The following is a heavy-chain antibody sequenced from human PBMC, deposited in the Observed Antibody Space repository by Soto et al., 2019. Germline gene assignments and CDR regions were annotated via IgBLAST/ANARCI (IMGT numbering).Heavy chain of an antibody. CDR3: ARDADNYYDCSGYPLIAYDY. CDR1: GFTFSSYG. D-gene: IGHD3-22*01. Sequence: PGGSLRLSCAASGFTFSSYGMHWVRQAPGKGLEWVAVIWYDGSNKYYADSVKGRFTISRDNSKNTLYLQMNSLRAEDTAVYYCARDADNYYDCSGYPLIAYDYWGQGTLVTVSS. V-gene: IGHV3-33*01. CDR2: IWYDGSNK. J-gene: IGHJ4*02.